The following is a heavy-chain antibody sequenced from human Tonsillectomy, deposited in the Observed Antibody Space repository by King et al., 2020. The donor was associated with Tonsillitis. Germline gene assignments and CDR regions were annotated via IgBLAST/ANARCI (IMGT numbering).Heavy chain of an antibody. CDR3: ARHSYDSSGYNDSFDY. D-gene: IGHD3-22*01. CDR1: GGSISSTGYY. Sequence: QLQESGPGLVKPSETLSLTCTVSGGSISSTGYYWGWIRQPPGKGLEWIGSIYYSGSTYYNPSLKSRVTISVDMSKNQFSLKLSSVTAADTDVYYCARHSYDSSGYNDSFDYWGQGTLVTVSS. V-gene: IGHV4-39*01. J-gene: IGHJ4*02. CDR2: IYYSGST.